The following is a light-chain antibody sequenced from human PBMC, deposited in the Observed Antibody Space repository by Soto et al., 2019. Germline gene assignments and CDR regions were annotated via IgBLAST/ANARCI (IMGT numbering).Light chain of an antibody. Sequence: QSALTQPASVSGSPGQSITISCTGTSSDVGTYEYVSWYQHHPGKAPKLMIYDVSNRPSGVSDRFSGSKSGNTASPTISGLQAEDEADYYCSSYASNGDVLFGGGTKLTVL. CDR2: DVS. J-gene: IGLJ2*01. V-gene: IGLV2-14*03. CDR1: SSDVGTYEY. CDR3: SSYASNGDVL.